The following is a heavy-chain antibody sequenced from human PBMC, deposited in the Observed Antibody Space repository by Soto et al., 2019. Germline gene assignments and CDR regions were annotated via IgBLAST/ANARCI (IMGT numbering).Heavy chain of an antibody. J-gene: IGHJ6*03. D-gene: IGHD4-17*01. V-gene: IGHV1-18*01. CDR3: ARTTVTSTYYYYYYMDV. CDR2: ISAYNGNT. CDR1: GYTFTSYG. Sequence: VSCKASGYTFTSYGISWVRQAPGQGLEWMGWISAYNGNTNYAQKLQGRVTMTTDTSTSTAYMELRSLRSDDTAVYYCARTTVTSTYYYYYYMDVWGKGTTVTVSS.